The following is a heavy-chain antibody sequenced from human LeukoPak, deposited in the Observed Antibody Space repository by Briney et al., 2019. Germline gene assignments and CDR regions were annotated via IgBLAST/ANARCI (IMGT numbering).Heavy chain of an antibody. Sequence: SETLSLTCAVYGGSFSGYYWSLIRQPPGKGLEWIGEINHSGSTNYNPSLKSRVTISVDTSKNQFSLKLSSVTAADTAVYYCARGVWFGELYRDYWGQGTLVTVSS. D-gene: IGHD3-10*01. CDR2: INHSGST. CDR3: ARGVWFGELYRDY. CDR1: GGSFSGYY. V-gene: IGHV4-34*01. J-gene: IGHJ4*02.